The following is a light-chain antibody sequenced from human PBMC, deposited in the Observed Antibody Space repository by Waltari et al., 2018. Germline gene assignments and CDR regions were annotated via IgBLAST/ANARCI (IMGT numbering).Light chain of an antibody. CDR3: QQYNNWPYT. CDR1: QSVSSN. CDR2: GAS. V-gene: IGKV3-15*01. J-gene: IGKJ2*01. Sequence: EIVMTQSPATLSVSPGERATLSCRASQSVSSNLAWYQQKPGQAPRLLIYGASTRATGIPAWFSGSGSGTEFTLTISSLQSEDFAVYYCQQYNNWPYTFGQGTKLEIK.